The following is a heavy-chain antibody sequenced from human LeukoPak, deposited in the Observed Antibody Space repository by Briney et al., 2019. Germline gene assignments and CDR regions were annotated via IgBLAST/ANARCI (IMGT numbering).Heavy chain of an antibody. CDR1: GYTFTGYY. CDR3: ARAQRDFWSGTEPQYYFDY. CDR2: IIPIFGTA. V-gene: IGHV1-69*05. Sequence: SVKVSCKASGYTFTGYYMHWVRQAPGQGLEWMGGIIPIFGTANYAQKFQGRVTITTDESTSTAYMELSSLRSEDTAVYYCARAQRDFWSGTEPQYYFDYWGQGTLVTVSS. J-gene: IGHJ4*02. D-gene: IGHD3-3*01.